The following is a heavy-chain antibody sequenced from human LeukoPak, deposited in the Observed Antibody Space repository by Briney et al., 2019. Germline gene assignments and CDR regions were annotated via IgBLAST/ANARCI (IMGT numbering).Heavy chain of an antibody. CDR2: INPDSGVT. CDR3: ARAHHYFGSGHDY. CDR1: GYTFTGDY. V-gene: IGHV1-2*02. D-gene: IGHD3-10*01. J-gene: IGHJ4*02. Sequence: ASMTVSCKTSGYTFTGDYMHWLRQAPGQGRGWLGRINPDSGVTNYAQKFQGRVTLTRDTSISTAYMELSSLRSDDTAVYYCARAHHYFGSGHDYWGQGTLVTVSS.